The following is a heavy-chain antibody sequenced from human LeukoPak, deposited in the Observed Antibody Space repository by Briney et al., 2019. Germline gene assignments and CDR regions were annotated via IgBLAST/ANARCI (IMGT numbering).Heavy chain of an antibody. CDR1: GGSISSYY. Sequence: PSETLSLTCTVSGGSISSYYWSWIRQPPGKGLEWIGYIYYSGSTNYNPSLKSRVTISVDTSKNQFSLKLSSVTAADTAVYYCARDSLGDGDYGRAFDIWGQGTMVTVSS. CDR2: IYYSGST. CDR3: ARDSLGDGDYGRAFDI. V-gene: IGHV4-59*12. J-gene: IGHJ3*02. D-gene: IGHD4-17*01.